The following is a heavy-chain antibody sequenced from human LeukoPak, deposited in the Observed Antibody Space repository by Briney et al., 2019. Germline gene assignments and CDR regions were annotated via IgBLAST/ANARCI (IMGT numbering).Heavy chain of an antibody. V-gene: IGHV3-23*01. Sequence: QPGGSLRLSCAASGFTFSSYAMSWVRQAPGKGLEWVSAISGSGGSTYYADSVKGRYTISRDNSKNTLYLQMNSLRAEDTAVYYCATQDPIIAVAGQNFDYWGQGTLVTVSS. J-gene: IGHJ4*02. CDR3: ATQDPIIAVAGQNFDY. CDR1: GFTFSSYA. CDR2: ISGSGGST. D-gene: IGHD6-19*01.